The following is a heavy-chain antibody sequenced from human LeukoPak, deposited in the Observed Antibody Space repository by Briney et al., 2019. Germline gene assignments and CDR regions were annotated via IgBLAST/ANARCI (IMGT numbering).Heavy chain of an antibody. J-gene: IGHJ4*02. D-gene: IGHD5-12*01. CDR1: GFTFSSYA. CDR2: ISGSCGST. CDR3: ARGCIVATTECFDY. Sequence: GGALRLSCAASGFTFSSYAMSWVRQAPGKGLEWVSAISGSCGSTYYADSVTGRFTISRDNSKNTLYLQMNSLRAEDTAVYYCARGCIVATTECFDYWGQGPLVRVSS. V-gene: IGHV3-23*01.